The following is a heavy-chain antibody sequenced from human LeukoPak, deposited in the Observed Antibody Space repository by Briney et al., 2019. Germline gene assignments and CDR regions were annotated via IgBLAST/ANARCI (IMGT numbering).Heavy chain of an antibody. CDR2: ISWNSGSI. Sequence: GGSLRLSCAASGFTFDDYAMHWVRQAPGKGLEWVSGISWNSGSIGYADSVKGRFTISRDNAKNSLYLQMNSLRAEDTAVYYCAREGITGTIDYWGQGTLVTVSS. V-gene: IGHV3-9*01. D-gene: IGHD1-20*01. CDR3: AREGITGTIDY. CDR1: GFTFDDYA. J-gene: IGHJ4*02.